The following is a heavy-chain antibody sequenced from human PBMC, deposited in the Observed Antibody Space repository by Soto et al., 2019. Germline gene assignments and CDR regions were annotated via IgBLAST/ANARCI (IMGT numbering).Heavy chain of an antibody. CDR1: GGSISSGDYY. CDR3: ARDQAGSGSYSLYYYYYGMDV. J-gene: IGHJ6*02. V-gene: IGHV4-30-4*01. CDR2: IYYSGST. Sequence: LSLTCTVSGGSISSGDYYWSWIRQPPGKGLEWIGYIYYSGSTYYNPSLKSRVTISVDTSKNQFSLKLSSVTAADTAVYYCARDQAGSGSYSLYYYYYGMDVWGQGTTVTVSS. D-gene: IGHD3-10*01.